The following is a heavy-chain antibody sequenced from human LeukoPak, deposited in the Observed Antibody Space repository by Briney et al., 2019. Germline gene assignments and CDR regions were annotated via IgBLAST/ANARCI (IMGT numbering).Heavy chain of an antibody. CDR3: AKGGYCDGVSCYGYYHMDV. CDR2: ISSAGGST. J-gene: IGHJ6*03. V-gene: IGHV3-23*01. Sequence: GGSLRLSCAASGFTFSSYAMNWVRQAPGKGLEWVSAISSAGGSTYYADSVKGRFTISRDNSKHTLFLQMNSLRAEDTAVYYCAKGGYCDGVSCYGYYHMDVWGKGTTVTVSS. CDR1: GFTFSSYA. D-gene: IGHD2-15*01.